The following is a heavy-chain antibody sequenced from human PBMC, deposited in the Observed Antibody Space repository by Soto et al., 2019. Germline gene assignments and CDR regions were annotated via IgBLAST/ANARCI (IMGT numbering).Heavy chain of an antibody. CDR2: ISSNGGST. Sequence: GGSLRLSCAASGFTFSSYAMHWVRQAPGKGLESVSAISSNGGSTYYANSVKGRFTISRDNSKNTLYLQMGSLRAEDMAVYYCARAKTYYDILTGYYIGPPIDYWGQGTLVTVSS. CDR1: GFTFSSYA. J-gene: IGHJ4*02. D-gene: IGHD3-9*01. CDR3: ARAKTYYDILTGYYIGPPIDY. V-gene: IGHV3-64*01.